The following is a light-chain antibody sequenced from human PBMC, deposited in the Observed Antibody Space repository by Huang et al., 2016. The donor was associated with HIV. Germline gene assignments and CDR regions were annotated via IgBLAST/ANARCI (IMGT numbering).Light chain of an antibody. CDR2: AAS. CDR3: QQYNKWPPEYT. Sequence: VMMSQSPATLAASPGERVTLSCGASQSVNTNLAWYQQKPGQPPRLLIYAASTRANGVPARFAGSGSGTEFTLTIDSVQSDDFAVYYCQQYNKWPPEYTFGQGTRLEIK. J-gene: IGKJ2*01. V-gene: IGKV3-15*01. CDR1: QSVNTN.